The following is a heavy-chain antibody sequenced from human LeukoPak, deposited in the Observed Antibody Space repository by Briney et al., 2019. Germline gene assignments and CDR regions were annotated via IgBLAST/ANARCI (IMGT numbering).Heavy chain of an antibody. V-gene: IGHV4-39*01. CDR2: IYYSGST. CDR1: GGSISSSSYY. CDR3: ARLKWSTYYYGSGEHAFDI. D-gene: IGHD3-10*01. J-gene: IGHJ3*02. Sequence: SSETLSLTCTVSGGSISSSSYYWGWIRQPPGKGLEWIGSIYYSGSTYYNPSLKSRVTISVDTSKNQFSLKLSSVTAADTAVYYCARLKWSTYYYGSGEHAFDIWGQGTMVTVSS.